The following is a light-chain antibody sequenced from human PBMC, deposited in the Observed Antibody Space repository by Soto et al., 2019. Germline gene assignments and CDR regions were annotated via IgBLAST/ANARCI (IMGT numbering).Light chain of an antibody. CDR2: DTS. CDR3: LLSYSGAREV. Sequence: QAVVTQEPSLTVSPGGPVTLPCGSSPGAVTSGHYPYWFQQKPGQAPRTLIYDTSNKHSWTPARFSGSLLGGKAALTLSGAQPEDEAEYYCLLSYSGAREVFGGGTKLTVL. CDR1: PGAVTSGHY. V-gene: IGLV7-46*01. J-gene: IGLJ2*01.